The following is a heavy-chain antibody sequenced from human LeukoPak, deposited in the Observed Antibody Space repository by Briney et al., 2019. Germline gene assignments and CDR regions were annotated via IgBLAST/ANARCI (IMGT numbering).Heavy chain of an antibody. Sequence: PGGSLRLSCAASGFSFNNYGMHWVRQAPGKGLEWVSGLGSGGDTYYPDSVRGRFTISKETARNSLYLQMAGLRDEDTAVYYCVRGRRSYGFDHWGQGTLVTVSS. CDR1: GFSFNNYG. J-gene: IGHJ4*02. CDR2: LGSGGDT. V-gene: IGHV3-13*01. CDR3: VRGRRSYGFDH. D-gene: IGHD3-16*01.